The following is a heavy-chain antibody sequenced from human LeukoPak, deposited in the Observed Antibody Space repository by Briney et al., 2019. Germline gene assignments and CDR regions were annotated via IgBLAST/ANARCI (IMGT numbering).Heavy chain of an antibody. J-gene: IGHJ4*02. Sequence: GGSLRLSCAASGFTFSSYSMNWVRQAPGKGLEWVSSISSSSNYIYYADSVKGRFTISRDNAKNSLDLQMNSLRVEDTGIYYCVKVAKYYYGSETYYFFEHWGQGTPVTASS. CDR1: GFTFSSYS. D-gene: IGHD3-10*01. V-gene: IGHV3-21*01. CDR3: VKVAKYYYGSETYYFFEH. CDR2: ISSSSNYI.